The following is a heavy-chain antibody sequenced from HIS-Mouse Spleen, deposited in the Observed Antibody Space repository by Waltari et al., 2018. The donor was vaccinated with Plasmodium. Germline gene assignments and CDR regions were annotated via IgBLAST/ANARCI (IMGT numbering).Heavy chain of an antibody. CDR3: ARGGYSSSSYYFDY. V-gene: IGHV4-59*01. CDR1: GAPISSYH. J-gene: IGHJ4*02. CDR2: IYYSGSN. D-gene: IGHD6-6*01. Sequence: QVQLQESRPGLVKPSETLSLTCTVSGAPISSYHWSWIRQPPGKGLGWIAYIYYSGSNNYNPSLKSRVTISVDTSKNQFSLKLSSVTAADTAVFYCARGGYSSSSYYFDYWGQGTLVTVSS.